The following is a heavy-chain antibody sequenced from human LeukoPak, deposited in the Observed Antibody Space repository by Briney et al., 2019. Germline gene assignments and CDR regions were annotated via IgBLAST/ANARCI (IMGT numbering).Heavy chain of an antibody. CDR3: ASGLSGSYYRDAFDI. V-gene: IGHV4-34*01. D-gene: IGHD1-26*01. J-gene: IGHJ3*02. CDR2: INHSGST. CDR1: GGSFSGYY. Sequence: SETLSLTCAVYGGSFSGYYWSWIRQPPGKGLEWIGEINHSGSTNYNPSLKSRDTISVDTSKNQFSLKLSSVTAADTAVYYCASGLSGSYYRDAFDIWGQGTMVTVSS.